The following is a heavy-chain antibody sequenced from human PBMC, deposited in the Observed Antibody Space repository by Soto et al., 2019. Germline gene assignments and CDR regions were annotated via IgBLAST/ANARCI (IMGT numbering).Heavy chain of an antibody. Sequence: PSETLSLTCTVSGGSISSSNWWSWVRQPPGKGLEWIGEIYHSGSTCYNPSLKSRVTISVDKSKNQFSLKLSSVTAADTAVYYCARVWTTVTNWFDPWGQGTLVTVSS. CDR1: GGSISSSNW. J-gene: IGHJ5*02. CDR2: IYHSGST. D-gene: IGHD4-17*01. V-gene: IGHV4-4*02. CDR3: ARVWTTVTNWFDP.